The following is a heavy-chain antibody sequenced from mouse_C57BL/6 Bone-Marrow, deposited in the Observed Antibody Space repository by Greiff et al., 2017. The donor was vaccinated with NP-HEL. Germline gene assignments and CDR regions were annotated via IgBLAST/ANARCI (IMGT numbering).Heavy chain of an antibody. CDR1: GFNIKDDY. Sequence: VQLQQSGAELVRPGASVKLSCTASGFNIKDDYMHWVKQRPEQGLEWIGWIDPENGDPEYASKFQGKATITADTSSNTAYLQLSSLTSEDTAVYYCTTAWFAYWGQGTLVTVSA. CDR3: TTAWFAY. CDR2: IDPENGDP. V-gene: IGHV14-4*01. J-gene: IGHJ3*01.